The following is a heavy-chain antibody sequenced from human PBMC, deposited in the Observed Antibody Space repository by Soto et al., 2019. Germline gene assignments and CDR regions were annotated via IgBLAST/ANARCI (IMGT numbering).Heavy chain of an antibody. Sequence: QVQLVESGGGVVQPGRSLRLSCAASGFTFSSYAMHWVRQAPGKGLEWVAVISYDGSNKYYADSVKGRFTISRDNSKNTLYLQMNSLRAEDTAVYYCARDWGGSYYWGVFGYWGQGTLVTVSS. D-gene: IGHD1-26*01. J-gene: IGHJ4*02. V-gene: IGHV3-30-3*01. CDR1: GFTFSSYA. CDR3: ARDWGGSYYWGVFGY. CDR2: ISYDGSNK.